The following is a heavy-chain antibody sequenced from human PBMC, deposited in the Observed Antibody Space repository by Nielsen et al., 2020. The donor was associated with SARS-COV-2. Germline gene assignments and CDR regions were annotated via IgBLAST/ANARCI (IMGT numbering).Heavy chain of an antibody. CDR1: GYSFATYW. D-gene: IGHD3-10*01. Sequence: KVSCKGSGYSFATYWIGWVRQMPGKGLEWMGLIYPGDSDSRYSPSFQGQVTMSADKSITTAFLQWSSLKASDTAMYYCARRGRGDPYRSSFDIWGQGTMVTVSS. J-gene: IGHJ3*02. CDR3: ARRGRGDPYRSSFDI. CDR2: IYPGDSDS. V-gene: IGHV5-51*01.